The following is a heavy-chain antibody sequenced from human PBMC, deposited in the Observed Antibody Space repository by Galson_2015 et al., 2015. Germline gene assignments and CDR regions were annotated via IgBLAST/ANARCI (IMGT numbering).Heavy chain of an antibody. J-gene: IGHJ4*02. CDR2: ISGSGGST. V-gene: IGHV3-23*01. CDR1: GFTFSSYA. D-gene: IGHD4-17*01. CDR3: AKESGDYTDSSYWPWFDY. Sequence: SLRLSCAASGFTFSSYAMSWVRQAPGKGLEWVSAISGSGGSTYYADSVKGRFTISRDNSKNTLYLQMNSLRAEDTAVYYCAKESGDYTDSSYWPWFDYWGQGTLVTVSS.